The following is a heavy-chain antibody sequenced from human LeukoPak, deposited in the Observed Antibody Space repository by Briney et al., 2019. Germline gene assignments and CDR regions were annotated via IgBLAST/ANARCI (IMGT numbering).Heavy chain of an antibody. Sequence: GGSLRLSCASHVFNSSYYSMKWVRQAPGKGLEWVSSISSSSSYIYYADSVKGRFTISRDNAKNSLYLQMNSLSAEDTAEYYCARDQVNDYGDDTEFDYWGQGTLVTVS. D-gene: IGHD4-17*01. CDR3: ARDQVNDYGDDTEFDY. V-gene: IGHV3-21*01. CDR2: ISSSSSYI. J-gene: IGHJ4*02. CDR1: VFNSSYYS.